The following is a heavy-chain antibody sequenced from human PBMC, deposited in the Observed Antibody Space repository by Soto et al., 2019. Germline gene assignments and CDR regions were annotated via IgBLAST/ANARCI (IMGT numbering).Heavy chain of an antibody. Sequence: PLVKVSCKASGYTFTSYGISWVRQAPGQGLEWMGWISAYNGNTNYAQKLQGRVTMTTDTSTSTAYMELRSLRSDDTAVYYCARGTXLTGVALDYYYYYGMDVWGQGTTVTVSS. D-gene: IGHD7-27*01. CDR1: GYTFTSYG. CDR2: ISAYNGNT. CDR3: ARGTXLTGVALDYYYYYGMDV. J-gene: IGHJ6*02. V-gene: IGHV1-18*04.